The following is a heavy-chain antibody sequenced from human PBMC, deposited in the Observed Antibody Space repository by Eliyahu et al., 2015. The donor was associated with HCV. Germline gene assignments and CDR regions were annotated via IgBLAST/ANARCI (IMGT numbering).Heavy chain of an antibody. J-gene: IGHJ4*02. CDR1: GFTFSSYE. Sequence: EVQLVESGGGLVQPGGSLRLSCAASGFTFSSYEMNWVRQAPGKGLEWVSYISSSGSIISYADSVKGRFTISRDNAKNSLYLQMNSLRAEDTAVYYCARWATVAGDWGQGTLVTVSS. CDR3: ARWATVAGD. V-gene: IGHV3-48*03. D-gene: IGHD6-19*01. CDR2: ISSSGSII.